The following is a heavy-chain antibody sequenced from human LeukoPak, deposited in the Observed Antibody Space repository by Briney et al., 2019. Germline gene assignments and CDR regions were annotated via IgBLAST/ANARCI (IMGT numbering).Heavy chain of an antibody. CDR3: ARASITMVRGAKGWYYYMDV. V-gene: IGHV1-69*05. CDR2: IIPIFGTA. CDR1: GGTFSSYA. J-gene: IGHJ6*03. Sequence: SVKVSCKASGGTFSSYAISWVRQAPGQGLEWMGGIIPIFGTANYAQKFQGRVTITTDESTSTAYMELSSLRSEDTAVYYCARASITMVRGAKGWYYYMDVWGKGTTVTVSS. D-gene: IGHD3-10*01.